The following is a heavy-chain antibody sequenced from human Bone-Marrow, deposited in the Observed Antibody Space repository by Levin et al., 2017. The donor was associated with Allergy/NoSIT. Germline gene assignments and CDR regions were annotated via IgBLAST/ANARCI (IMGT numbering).Heavy chain of an antibody. V-gene: IGHV4-39*01. CDR2: IFYNGAT. CDR3: ARHTFGVGYI. Sequence: GSLRLSCTVSGGSFSSDSYYWGWIRQPPGKGLEWIGTIFYNGATNYNPSLESRATISVDASKSHFSLRMTSVTAADTAVYYCARHTFGVGYIWGQGTMVTVSS. J-gene: IGHJ3*02. CDR1: GGSFSSDSYY. D-gene: IGHD3-3*01.